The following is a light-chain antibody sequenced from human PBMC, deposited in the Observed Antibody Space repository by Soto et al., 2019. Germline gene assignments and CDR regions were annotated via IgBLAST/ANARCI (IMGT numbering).Light chain of an antibody. CDR2: GAS. V-gene: IGKV3-15*01. Sequence: EIEMTQSPATLSVSAGERATISCRASQGVSSNLAWYQQKPGQAPRLLIYGASTWATGIPSRFSGSGSGTAFTLTIRNLQYEDCAVYYSQQYDTWMTFGPGTKVDIK. J-gene: IGKJ3*01. CDR3: QQYDTWMT. CDR1: QGVSSN.